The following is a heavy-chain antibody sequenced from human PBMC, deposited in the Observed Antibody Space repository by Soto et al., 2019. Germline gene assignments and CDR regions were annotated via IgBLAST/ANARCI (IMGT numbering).Heavy chain of an antibody. CDR1: AASFSKYY. CDR3: ASVTFGGVVLAH. Sequence: PSETLSLTCTVSAASFSKYYWTWIRQPPGKGLEWIGYIYFNGNTNYHPSLKRRVTISVDTSKKQISLNLTSVTDADTAVYFCASVTFGGVVLAHWGQGTLVTVSS. CDR2: IYFNGNT. D-gene: IGHD3-16*01. V-gene: IGHV4-59*13. J-gene: IGHJ4*02.